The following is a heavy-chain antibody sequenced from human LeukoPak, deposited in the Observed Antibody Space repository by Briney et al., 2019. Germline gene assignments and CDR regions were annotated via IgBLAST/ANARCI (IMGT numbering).Heavy chain of an antibody. J-gene: IGHJ4*02. CDR1: GGSISSGDYS. V-gene: IGHV4-30-4*07. D-gene: IGHD3-22*01. CDR2: IYYSGST. CDR3: ARDNQEVTMIVVAFDY. Sequence: PSETLSLTCAVSGGSISSGDYSWSWIRQPPGKGLEWIGNIYYSGSTCYNPSLKSRVNISVDTSKNQFSLKLTSVTAADTAVYYCARDNQEVTMIVVAFDYWGQGTLVTVSS.